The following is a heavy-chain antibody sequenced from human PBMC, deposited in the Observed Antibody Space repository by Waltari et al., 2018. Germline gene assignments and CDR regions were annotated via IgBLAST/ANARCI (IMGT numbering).Heavy chain of an antibody. V-gene: IGHV3-33*01. CDR3: ARDQYSSGWAPDY. CDR2: IWYDGSNK. Sequence: QVQLVESGGGVVQPGRSLRLSCAASGFTFSSYGMHWVRQAPGKGLEWVAVIWYDGSNKYYADSVKGRFTISRDNSKNTLYLQMNSLRAEDTAVYYCARDQYSSGWAPDYWGQGTLVTVSS. CDR1: GFTFSSYG. J-gene: IGHJ4*02. D-gene: IGHD6-19*01.